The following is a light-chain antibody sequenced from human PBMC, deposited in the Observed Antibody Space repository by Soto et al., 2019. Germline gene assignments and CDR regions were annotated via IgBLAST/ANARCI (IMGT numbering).Light chain of an antibody. Sequence: EIVMTQSPATLSVSPGERATLSCRASQSVSSNLAWYQQKPGQAPRLLIYGASTRATGIPARFSGSGSGTEFTLTIGSLQSEDFAVYYCQHYNNGPQPFGQGTKVEIK. CDR1: QSVSSN. J-gene: IGKJ1*01. V-gene: IGKV3-15*01. CDR2: GAS. CDR3: QHYNNGPQP.